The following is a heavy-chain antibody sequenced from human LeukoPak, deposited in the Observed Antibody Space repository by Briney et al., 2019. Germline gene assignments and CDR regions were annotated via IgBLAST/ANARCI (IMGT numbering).Heavy chain of an antibody. V-gene: IGHV1-69*04. Sequence: SVKVSCKVSGGTFSNSGINWVRQAPGQGLEWVGRIITGLGSADYARRLRGGVTITTDKSTSTAYMELSSLRSEDTAMYYCARDDRKYSLDPWGQGTLVTVSS. D-gene: IGHD2-21*01. CDR1: GGTFSNSG. CDR3: ARDDRKYSLDP. J-gene: IGHJ5*02. CDR2: IITGLGSA.